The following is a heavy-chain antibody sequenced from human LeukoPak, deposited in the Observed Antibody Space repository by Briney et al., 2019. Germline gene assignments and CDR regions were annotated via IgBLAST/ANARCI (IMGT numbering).Heavy chain of an antibody. V-gene: IGHV3-21*01. J-gene: IGHJ3*02. CDR2: ISSSSSYI. CDR3: ARDRGSGSTGAFDI. Sequence: GGSLRLSCAASGFTFSSSSMNWVRQAPGKGLEWVSSISSSSSYIYYADSVKGRFTISRDNAKNSLYLQMNSLRAEDTAVYYCARDRGSGSTGAFDIWGQGTMVTVSS. D-gene: IGHD1-26*01. CDR1: GFTFSSSS.